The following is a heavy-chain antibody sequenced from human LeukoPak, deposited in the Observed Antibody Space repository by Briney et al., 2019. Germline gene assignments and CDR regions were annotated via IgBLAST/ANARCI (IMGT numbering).Heavy chain of an antibody. CDR1: GFSFGSYG. CDR2: IRYGGSHQ. CDR3: ARDSGTWFYLQD. V-gene: IGHV3-30*02. J-gene: IGHJ1*01. D-gene: IGHD2/OR15-2a*01. Sequence: GGSLRLSCAASGFSFGSYGMHWVRQAPGKGLEWVAFIRYGGSHQFYADSVRGRFTISRDNPRNTLYLQMNSLRGEDTAVYFCARDSGTWFYLQDCGQGTLVTVSS.